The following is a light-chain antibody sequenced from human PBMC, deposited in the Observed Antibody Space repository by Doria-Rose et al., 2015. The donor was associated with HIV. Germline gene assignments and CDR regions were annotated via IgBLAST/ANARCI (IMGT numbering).Light chain of an antibody. Sequence: DRVTTTCRASQGITSNLNWYQQKAGKAPKLLIFTATTLQSGVPSRFSGGGSGTDFTLTISSLQPEDFATYYCQQTYSFPYSFGQGTKLDIE. J-gene: IGKJ2*01. CDR2: TAT. CDR3: QQTYSFPYS. CDR1: QGITSN. V-gene: IGKV1-39*01.